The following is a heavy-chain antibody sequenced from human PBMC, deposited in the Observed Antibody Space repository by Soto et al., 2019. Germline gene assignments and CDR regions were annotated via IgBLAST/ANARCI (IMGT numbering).Heavy chain of an antibody. Sequence: PGWSLRLSCASSVFTFSSYAMSWVRQAPGKGLEWVSAISGSGGSTYYADSVKGRFTISRDNSKNTLYLQMNSLRAEDTAVYYCAKDSRNNDYGDYESWGQGTLVTVSS. CDR2: ISGSGGST. V-gene: IGHV3-23*01. D-gene: IGHD4-17*01. CDR1: VFTFSSYA. J-gene: IGHJ5*02. CDR3: AKDSRNNDYGDYES.